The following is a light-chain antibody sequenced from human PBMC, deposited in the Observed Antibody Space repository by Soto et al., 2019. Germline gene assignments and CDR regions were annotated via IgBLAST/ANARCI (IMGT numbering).Light chain of an antibody. V-gene: IGKV3-15*01. CDR2: VAS. J-gene: IGKJ4*01. CDR3: QEYNVWPLT. Sequence: IVMTQSPVTLSVSPGDRATLSCRASQSVNSNLAWYQQKPGQTPKLLIYVASTRATGIPGRFSGSGSGTEFTLAISSLQSEDFAVYYCQEYNVWPLTFGGGTKVEFK. CDR1: QSVNSN.